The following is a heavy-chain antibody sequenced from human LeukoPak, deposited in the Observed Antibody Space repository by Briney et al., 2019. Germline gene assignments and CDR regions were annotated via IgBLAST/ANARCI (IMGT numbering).Heavy chain of an antibody. CDR2: ISGSGGST. V-gene: IGHV3-23*01. CDR3: AKVDTAMVPKYYFDY. Sequence: SGGSLRLSCAASGFTFSSYAMSWVRQAPGKGLEWVSAISGSGGSTYYADSVKGRFTISRDNSKNTLYLQMNSLRAEDTAVYYCAKVDTAMVPKYYFDYWGQGTLVTVSS. CDR1: GFTFSSYA. J-gene: IGHJ4*02. D-gene: IGHD5-18*01.